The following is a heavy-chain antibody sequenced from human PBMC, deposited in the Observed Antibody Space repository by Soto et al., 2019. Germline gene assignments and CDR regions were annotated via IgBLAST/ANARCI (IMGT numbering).Heavy chain of an antibody. V-gene: IGHV3-30-3*01. Sequence: QLQLVESGGGVVQPEKSLRLSCEASGFTFSAFDMHWVRQSPGKGLEWVATSSYDGDTKYYANSVKGRFTISRDNSRNTLDLQMNGLRVEDTAVYYCARRSTSCCQNFDCWGQGTLVTVSS. J-gene: IGHJ4*02. CDR2: SSYDGDTK. CDR3: ARRSTSCCQNFDC. D-gene: IGHD2-2*01. CDR1: GFTFSAFD.